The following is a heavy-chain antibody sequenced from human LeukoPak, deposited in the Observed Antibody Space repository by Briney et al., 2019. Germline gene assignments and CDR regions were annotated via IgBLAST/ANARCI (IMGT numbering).Heavy chain of an antibody. V-gene: IGHV3-48*03. CDR2: ISSSGRTI. CDR3: ARRAIAEGFDY. Sequence: GRSLRLSCAVSGFSSYEMNWVRQAPGKGLEWVSYISSSGRTIYYADSVKGRFTISRDSAKNSLYLQMNSLRVEDTAVYYCARRAIAEGFDYWGQGTLVTVSS. CDR1: GFSSYE. D-gene: IGHD6-13*01. J-gene: IGHJ4*02.